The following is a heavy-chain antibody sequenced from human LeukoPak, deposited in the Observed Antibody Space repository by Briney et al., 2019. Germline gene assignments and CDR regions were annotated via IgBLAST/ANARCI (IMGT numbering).Heavy chain of an antibody. V-gene: IGHV4-34*01. J-gene: IGHJ4*02. CDR1: VGSFSGYY. D-gene: IGHD3-10*01. CDR3: ARGSLWFGEDY. Sequence: SETLSLTCAVYVGSFSGYYCSWIRQPPGKGLEWIGEINHSGSTNYNPSLKSRVTISVDTSKNQFSLKLSSVTAADTAVYYCARGSLWFGEDYWGQGTLVTVSS. CDR2: INHSGST.